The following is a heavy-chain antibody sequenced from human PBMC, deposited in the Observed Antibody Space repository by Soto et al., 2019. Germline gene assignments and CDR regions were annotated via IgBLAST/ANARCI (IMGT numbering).Heavy chain of an antibody. CDR1: GGSMSNNY. Sequence: QAHLQESGPGLVKPSETLSLFCNVSGGSMSNNYWSWIRQAPGKGLEWIGYVFYTGSTNYNPSLKSRVTISVDTSKKYFSLRLSSVTAADTAVYYCARSLTVTRFDQWGQGTRVIVS. J-gene: IGHJ4*02. CDR2: VFYTGST. V-gene: IGHV4-59*01. CDR3: ARSLTVTRFDQ. D-gene: IGHD4-17*01.